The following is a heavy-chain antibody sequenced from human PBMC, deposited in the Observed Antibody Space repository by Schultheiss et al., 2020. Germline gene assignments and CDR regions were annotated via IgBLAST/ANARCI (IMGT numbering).Heavy chain of an antibody. J-gene: IGHJ5*02. Sequence: SQTLSLTCTVSGGSISSSSYYWGWIRQPPGKGLEWIGYIYYSGSTNYNPSLKSRVTISVDTSKNQFSLKLSSVTAADTAVYYCATGDYPNWFDPWGQGTLVTVSS. V-gene: IGHV4-61*05. CDR3: ATGDYPNWFDP. CDR1: GGSISSSSYY. CDR2: IYYSGST. D-gene: IGHD4-17*01.